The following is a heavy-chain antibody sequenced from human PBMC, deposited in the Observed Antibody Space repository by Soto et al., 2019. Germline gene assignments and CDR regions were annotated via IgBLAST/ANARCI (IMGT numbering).Heavy chain of an antibody. V-gene: IGHV4-59*01. CDR3: ASGGNWFDP. J-gene: IGHJ5*02. D-gene: IGHD3-16*01. Sequence: LSLTCNVSGGSISNYYWTWVRQSPEKGLEWIGYMYYNGNINYNPSLKSRVTISIDTSKNQFSLTLKSVTAADTAVYYCASGGNWFDPWGQGVLVTVSS. CDR1: GGSISNYY. CDR2: MYYNGNI.